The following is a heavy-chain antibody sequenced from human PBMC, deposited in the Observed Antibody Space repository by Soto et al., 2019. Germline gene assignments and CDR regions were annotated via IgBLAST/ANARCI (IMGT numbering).Heavy chain of an antibody. V-gene: IGHV3-74*01. J-gene: IGHJ4*02. CDR3: TRDPSWGLRH. CDR1: GFTFSNYW. D-gene: IGHD2-21*01. Sequence: EVQLVESGGGLVQPGGSLRLSCAAAGFTFSNYWMHWVRQAPGKGLVWVSRIKTDGSTTNYADSVRGRFTISRDNAKNTLYLQINSLRPDDTAVYYCTRDPSWGLRHWGQGTLVTVSS. CDR2: IKTDGSTT.